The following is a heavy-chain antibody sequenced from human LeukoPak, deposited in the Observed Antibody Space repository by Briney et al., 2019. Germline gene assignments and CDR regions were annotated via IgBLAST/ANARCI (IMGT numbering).Heavy chain of an antibody. CDR3: ARMDDYTNYYFDY. CDR1: GFTFTKFA. Sequence: GGSLRLSCAASGFTFTKFAMYWVRQAPGKGLECVSAISSNGDRTYYARSVRGRFTVSRDNAKNTVDLQMGNLTPEDMGVYYCARMDDYTNYYFDYWGQGTMVTVSS. V-gene: IGHV3-64*01. D-gene: IGHD4-11*01. J-gene: IGHJ4*02. CDR2: ISSNGDRT.